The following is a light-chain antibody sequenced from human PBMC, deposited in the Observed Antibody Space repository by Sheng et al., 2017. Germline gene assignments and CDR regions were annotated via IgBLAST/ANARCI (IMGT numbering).Light chain of an antibody. CDR2: DAS. J-gene: IGKJ2*01. Sequence: EIVMTQSPATLSVSPGERATLSCRASQSVSSYLAWYQQKPGQAPRLLIYDASSRATGIPDRFSGSGSGTDFTLTVSRLEPEDFAVYYCQQYGSSPFTFGQGTKLEI. CDR1: QSVSSY. CDR3: QQYGSSPFT. V-gene: IGKV3-20*01.